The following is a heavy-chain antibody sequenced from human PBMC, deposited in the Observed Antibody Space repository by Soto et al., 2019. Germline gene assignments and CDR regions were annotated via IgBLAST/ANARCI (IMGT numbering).Heavy chain of an antibody. J-gene: IGHJ6*02. CDR1: GFSFTYYA. CDR2: ISYDGSNK. Sequence: GGSLRLSCAAIGFSFTYYALHWVRQAPGKGLDWVAVISYDGSNKYYADSVKGRFTISRDDSRSTLYLQMNSLRTEDSAVYYCARVDRTITTFYYYGMDVWGQGT. CDR3: ARVDRTITTFYYYGMDV. V-gene: IGHV3-30-3*01. D-gene: IGHD3-22*01.